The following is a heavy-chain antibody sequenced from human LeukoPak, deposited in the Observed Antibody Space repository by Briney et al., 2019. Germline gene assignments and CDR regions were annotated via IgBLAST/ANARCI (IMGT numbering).Heavy chain of an antibody. D-gene: IGHD2/OR15-2a*01. CDR2: IYTGGST. Sequence: TGGSLRLSCAASGFAVSSNYMSWVRQTPGKGLEWVSVIYTGGSTYYADSVKGRFTISRDNSKNTLYLQINSLRAEDTAVYYCARDPSFSVPYYYYGMDVWGQGTTVTVSS. CDR3: ARDPSFSVPYYYYGMDV. V-gene: IGHV3-53*01. CDR1: GFAVSSNY. J-gene: IGHJ6*02.